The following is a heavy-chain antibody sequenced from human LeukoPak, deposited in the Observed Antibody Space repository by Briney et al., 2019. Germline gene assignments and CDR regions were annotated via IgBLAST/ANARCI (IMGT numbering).Heavy chain of an antibody. V-gene: IGHV1-69*05. CDR1: GGTVSSYD. CDR3: ARDRVITHEFDY. CDR2: ITPMFGTP. D-gene: IGHD3-10*01. J-gene: IGHJ4*02. Sequence: EASVTVSCKASGGTVSSYDISWVRQAPGQGLEWMGGITPMFGTPNYAQKFQGRVTMTTDTSTSTAYMELRSLRSDDTAVYYCARDRVITHEFDYWGQGTLVTVSS.